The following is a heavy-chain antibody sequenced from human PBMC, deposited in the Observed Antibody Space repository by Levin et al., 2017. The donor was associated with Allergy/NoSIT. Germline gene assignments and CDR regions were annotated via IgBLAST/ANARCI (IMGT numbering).Heavy chain of an antibody. V-gene: IGHV3-7*01. D-gene: IGHD1-26*01. CDR2: IKQHESDK. CDR3: ARSFVGAWAFEI. J-gene: IGHJ3*02. CDR1: GFTFSSYW. Sequence: GGSLRLSCVASGFTFSSYWMSWVRQAPGKGLEWVANIKQHESDKYYVDSVKGRFTISRDNAKNSLFLQMNSLGAEDTAVYYCARSFVGAWAFEIWGQGTMVTVSS.